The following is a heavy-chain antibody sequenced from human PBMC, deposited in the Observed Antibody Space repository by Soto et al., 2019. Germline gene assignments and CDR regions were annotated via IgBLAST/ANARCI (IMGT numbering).Heavy chain of an antibody. CDR1: GGSFSGYY. Sequence: SETLSLTCAVYGGSFSGYYWSWIRQPPGKGLELIGEINHSGSTNYNPSLKSRVTISVDTSKNQFSLKLSSVTAADTAVYYCARGGNYYDSSGYYQNWFDPWGQGTLVTVSS. D-gene: IGHD3-22*01. J-gene: IGHJ5*02. CDR2: INHSGST. V-gene: IGHV4-34*01. CDR3: ARGGNYYDSSGYYQNWFDP.